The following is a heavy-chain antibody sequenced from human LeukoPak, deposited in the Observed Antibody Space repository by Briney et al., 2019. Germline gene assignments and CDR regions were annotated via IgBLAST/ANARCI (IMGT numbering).Heavy chain of an antibody. V-gene: IGHV4-4*09. J-gene: IGHJ6*03. Sequence: SETLSLTCTVSGGSISSYYWSWIRQPPGKGVGWIGYIYTSGSTTHNLSLKSRAPITVPASKNQFPLMLSSMTADDTAVYYCARHMWEKNMGVWGKGTTVTVSS. CDR3: ARHMWEKNMGV. CDR1: GGSISSYY. D-gene: IGHD1-26*01. CDR2: IYTSGST.